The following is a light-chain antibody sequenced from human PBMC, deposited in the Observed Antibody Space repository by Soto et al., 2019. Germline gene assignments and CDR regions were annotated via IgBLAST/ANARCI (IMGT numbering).Light chain of an antibody. J-gene: IGKJ1*01. CDR2: DAS. CDR3: QQLSHWPRT. Sequence: EIVLTQSPATLSLSPGERATLSCRASQSVSNSLAWYQQKPGQAPRLLIYDASNRATGISARFSGSGSGTDFTLTISSLQPEDFAFNYCQQLSHWPRTFGQGTKVEIK. V-gene: IGKV3-11*01. CDR1: QSVSNS.